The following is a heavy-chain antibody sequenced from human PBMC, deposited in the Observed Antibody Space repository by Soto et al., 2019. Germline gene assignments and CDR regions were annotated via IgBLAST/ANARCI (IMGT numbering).Heavy chain of an antibody. CDR2: IYPGDSDT. Sequence: PGESLKISCKDSGYSFTSYWIGWVRQMPGKGLEWMGIIYPGDSDTRYSPSFQGQVTISADKSISTAYLQWSSLKASDTAMYYCARHPTTVTTGYYFYDMDVWGKWTTVTVAS. D-gene: IGHD4-4*01. CDR1: GYSFTSYW. CDR3: ARHPTTVTTGYYFYDMDV. V-gene: IGHV5-51*01. J-gene: IGHJ6*03.